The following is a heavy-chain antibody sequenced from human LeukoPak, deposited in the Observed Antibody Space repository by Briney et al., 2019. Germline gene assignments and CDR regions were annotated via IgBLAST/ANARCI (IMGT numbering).Heavy chain of an antibody. J-gene: IGHJ4*02. CDR3: AGGLGDYGDYTFDY. Sequence: GGSLRLSCAASGFTFSIYAMHWVRQAPGKGLEWVAFISSDGSNKYYADSVKGRFTISRDNSKNTLYLQMNSLRAEDTAVYYCAGGLGDYGDYTFDYWGQGTLVTVSS. CDR1: GFTFSIYA. CDR2: ISSDGSNK. V-gene: IGHV3-30-3*01. D-gene: IGHD4-17*01.